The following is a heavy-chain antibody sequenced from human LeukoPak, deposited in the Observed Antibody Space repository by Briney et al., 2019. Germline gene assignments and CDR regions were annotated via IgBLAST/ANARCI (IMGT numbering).Heavy chain of an antibody. J-gene: IGHJ4*02. D-gene: IGHD5-18*01. CDR2: IYHSGST. CDR1: GGSISSYY. CDR3: VRTADTAMEHFDY. V-gene: IGHV4-59*12. Sequence: SETLSLTCTASGGSISSYYWSWIRQPPGKGLEWIGYIYHSGSTYYNPSLKSRVTISVDRSKNQFSLKLSSVTAADTAVYYCVRTADTAMEHFDYWGQGTLVTVSS.